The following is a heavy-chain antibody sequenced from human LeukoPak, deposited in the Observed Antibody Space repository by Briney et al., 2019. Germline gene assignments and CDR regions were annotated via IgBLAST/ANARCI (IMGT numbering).Heavy chain of an antibody. V-gene: IGHV3-7*01. D-gene: IGHD3-10*01. CDR1: GFTFSDHW. J-gene: IGHJ5*02. Sequence: GSLRLSCEASGFTFSDHWMSWLRQAPGKGLEWVANIKTDGSEKSYVDSVKGRFTISRDNARNSLYLQMSSLRVEDTAVFYCARYYYGSGTSFDPWGRGTLVTVSS. CDR2: IKTDGSEK. CDR3: ARYYYGSGTSFDP.